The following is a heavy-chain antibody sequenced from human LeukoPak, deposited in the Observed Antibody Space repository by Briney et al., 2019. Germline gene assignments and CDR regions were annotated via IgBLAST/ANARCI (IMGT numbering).Heavy chain of an antibody. CDR2: IIPIFGTA. D-gene: IGHD4-23*01. CDR3: ARDQAPRGGNPTFDY. J-gene: IGHJ4*02. CDR1: GGTFSSYA. Sequence: ASVKVSCKASGGTFSSYAISWVRQAPGQGLEWMGGIIPIFGTANYAQKFQGRVTITADESTSTAYMELSSLRSEDTAVYYCARDQAPRGGNPTFDYWGQGTLVTVSS. V-gene: IGHV1-69*13.